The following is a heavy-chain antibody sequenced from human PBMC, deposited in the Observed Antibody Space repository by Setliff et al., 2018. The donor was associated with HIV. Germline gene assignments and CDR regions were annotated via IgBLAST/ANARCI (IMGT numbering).Heavy chain of an antibody. J-gene: IGHJ5*02. D-gene: IGHD3-22*01. CDR3: ASRVYYYDSSGYLREEGFDP. V-gene: IGHV4-39*01. CDR1: AGSISNSRYY. Sequence: SETLSLTCTVSAGSISNSRYYWSWIRQPPGKGLEWIGSIYYSGSTYYNLSLKSRVTISVDTSKDQFSLKLSSVTAADAAVYYCASRVYYYDSSGYLREEGFDPWGQGTLVTVSS. CDR2: IYYSGST.